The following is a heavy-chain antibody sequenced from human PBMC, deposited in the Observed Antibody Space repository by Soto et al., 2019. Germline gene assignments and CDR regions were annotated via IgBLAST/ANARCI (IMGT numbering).Heavy chain of an antibody. CDR3: ARGQYFGELSWFDP. Sequence: SETLSLTCAVSGGSISSGSYSWNWIRQPPGGGLEWIGYVYQSGTTYYNPSLKGRVTMSVDMSKNQFTLNLRSVTAADTAVYYCARGQYFGELSWFDPWGQGTLVTVSS. J-gene: IGHJ5*02. V-gene: IGHV4-30-2*01. CDR1: GGSISSGSYS. D-gene: IGHD3-10*01. CDR2: VYQSGTT.